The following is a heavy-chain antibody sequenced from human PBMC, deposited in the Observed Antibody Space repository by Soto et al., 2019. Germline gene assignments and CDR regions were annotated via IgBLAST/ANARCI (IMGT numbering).Heavy chain of an antibody. Sequence: SETVSLTCXVSGYSLTSGYYCGWIRQPPGKGLEWIGSIYHSGDTYYNPSLKSRVTISVDTSKNHFSLKLTSVTAADTAVYYCARARIVVAGTIVDYWGQGTLVTVSS. J-gene: IGHJ4*02. CDR1: GYSLTSGYY. CDR2: IYHSGDT. V-gene: IGHV4-38-2*02. D-gene: IGHD6-19*01. CDR3: ARARIVVAGTIVDY.